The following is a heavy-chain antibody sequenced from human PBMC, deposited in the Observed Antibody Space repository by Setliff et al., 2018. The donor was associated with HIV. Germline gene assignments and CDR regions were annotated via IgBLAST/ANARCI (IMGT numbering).Heavy chain of an antibody. CDR1: GYIISRGYH. V-gene: IGHV4-38-2*02. CDR3: ARDLPDSSGYQFGY. D-gene: IGHD3-22*01. Sequence: PSETLSLTCAVSGYIISRGYHWGWIRQPPGKGLEWIGSFYHGGGTYYKSSLKSRVTISVDTSKNQFSLKLNSVTAADTAVYYCARDLPDSSGYQFGYWGQGTLVTVSS. CDR2: FYHGGGT. J-gene: IGHJ4*02.